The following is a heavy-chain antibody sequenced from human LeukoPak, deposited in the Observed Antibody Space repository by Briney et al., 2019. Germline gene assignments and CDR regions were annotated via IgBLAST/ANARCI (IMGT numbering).Heavy chain of an antibody. CDR1: GFTFSSYS. CDR2: ISSSSTYI. D-gene: IGHD1-14*01. Sequence: GGSLRPPCAASGFTFSSYSMNWVRQAPGKGLEWVSSISSSSTYIYYADSVKGRFTISRDNAKNSLYLQMNSLRDEDTAVYYCARGSPNLFDYWGQGTLVTVSS. J-gene: IGHJ4*02. CDR3: ARGSPNLFDY. V-gene: IGHV3-21*01.